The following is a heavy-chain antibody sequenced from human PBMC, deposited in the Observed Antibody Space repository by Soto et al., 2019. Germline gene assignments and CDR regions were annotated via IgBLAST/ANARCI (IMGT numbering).Heavy chain of an antibody. D-gene: IGHD2-21*01. Sequence: GASVKVSCKASGYTFTDSAIHWVRQAPGQRLEWMGWIATGNGNTKYSQKFQGRVTITRDTSATTANMELSSLRSEVTAVYYCARGSQMWTPDYWGQGTLVTVSS. J-gene: IGHJ4*02. CDR1: GYTFTDSA. V-gene: IGHV1-3*04. CDR3: ARGSQMWTPDY. CDR2: IATGNGNT.